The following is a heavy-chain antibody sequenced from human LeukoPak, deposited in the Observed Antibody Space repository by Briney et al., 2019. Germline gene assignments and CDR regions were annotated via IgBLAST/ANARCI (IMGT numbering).Heavy chain of an antibody. Sequence: SVKVSCKASGGTFSSYAISWVRQAPGQGLEWMGGIIPIFGTANYAQKFQGRVTITADKSTSTAYMELSSLRSEDTAVYYCARSNSSGWYGDAFDIWGQGTMVTVSS. CDR2: IIPIFGTA. CDR1: GGTFSSYA. CDR3: ARSNSSGWYGDAFDI. D-gene: IGHD6-19*01. V-gene: IGHV1-69*06. J-gene: IGHJ3*02.